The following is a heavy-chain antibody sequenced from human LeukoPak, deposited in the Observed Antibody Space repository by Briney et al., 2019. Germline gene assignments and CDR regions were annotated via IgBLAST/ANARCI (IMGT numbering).Heavy chain of an antibody. CDR1: GFTFSNYG. CDR3: AKGYCSSTSCYGLDY. V-gene: IGHV3-30*02. D-gene: IGHD2-2*01. CDR2: IRYDGSNK. Sequence: GGSLRLSCAASGFTFSNYGMHWVRQAPGKGLEWVAFIRYDGSNKYYADSVKGRFTISRDNSKNKLYLQMNSLRAEDTAVYYCAKGYCSSTSCYGLDYWGQGALVTVSS. J-gene: IGHJ4*02.